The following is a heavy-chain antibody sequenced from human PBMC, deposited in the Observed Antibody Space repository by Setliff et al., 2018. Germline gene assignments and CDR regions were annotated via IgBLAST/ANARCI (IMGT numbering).Heavy chain of an antibody. V-gene: IGHV1-69*05. CDR3: ARERGDIVSTTSYYYYMDV. J-gene: IGHJ6*03. CDR1: RGTFSSYG. Sequence: GASVKVSCKASRGTFSSYGITWVRRAPGQGLEWMGGIIPIFGTTDYAQKFQGRVTITTDESTSTAYMEMSSLRSEDTAVYYCARERGDIVSTTSYYYYMDVWGKGTTVTVSS. CDR2: IIPIFGTT. D-gene: IGHD5-12*01.